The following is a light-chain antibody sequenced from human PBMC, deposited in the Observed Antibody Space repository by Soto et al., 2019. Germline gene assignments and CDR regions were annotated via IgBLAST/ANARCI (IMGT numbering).Light chain of an antibody. Sequence: VLTQSPATVSLSPGERATLSCRASQSVYTYLAWYQQKPGQAPRLLIYDASNRATGIPARFSGSGSGTDFTLTISSLEPEDFAVYYCQQRSNWPPITFGQGTRLEIK. CDR2: DAS. J-gene: IGKJ5*01. CDR3: QQRSNWPPIT. CDR1: QSVYTY. V-gene: IGKV3-11*01.